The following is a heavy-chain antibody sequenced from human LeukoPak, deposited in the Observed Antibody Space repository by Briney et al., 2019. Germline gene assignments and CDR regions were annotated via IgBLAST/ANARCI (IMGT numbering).Heavy chain of an antibody. V-gene: IGHV3-30-3*01. CDR1: GFPFSTYL. D-gene: IGHD6-19*01. Sequence: GGSLRLSCVASGFPFSTYLMSWVRQAPGNGLEWVATISYHGSTKYYADSVEGRFTISRDNSKNMLYLEMSSLSAEDMAVYYCARRVAGQWSYDYWGQGTLVTVSS. CDR3: ARRVAGQWSYDY. CDR2: ISYHGSTK. J-gene: IGHJ4*02.